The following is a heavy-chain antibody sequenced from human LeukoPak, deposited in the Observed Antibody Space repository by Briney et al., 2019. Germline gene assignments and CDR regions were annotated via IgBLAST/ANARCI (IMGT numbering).Heavy chain of an antibody. CDR2: INPNSGGT. CDR1: GYTFTGYY. J-gene: IGHJ5*02. V-gene: IGHV1-2*02. CDR3: ARDLSPIVVVVAAGSNWFDP. D-gene: IGHD2-15*01. Sequence: GSVKVSCKASGYTFTGYYMHWVRQAPGQGLEWMGWINPNSGGTNYAQKFQGRVTMTRDTSISTAYMELSRLRSDDTAVYYCARDLSPIVVVVAAGSNWFDPWGQGTLVTVSS.